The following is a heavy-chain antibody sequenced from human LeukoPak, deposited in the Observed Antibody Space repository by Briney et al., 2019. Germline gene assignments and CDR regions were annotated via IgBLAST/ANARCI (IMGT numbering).Heavy chain of an antibody. D-gene: IGHD3-9*01. CDR2: TSAYNGNT. CDR3: ARRGLVRYFDWKPHYFDY. V-gene: IGHV1-18*01. J-gene: IGHJ4*02. Sequence: ASVKVSCKASGYTFTSYGISWVRQAPGQGLEWMGWTSAYNGNTNYAQKLQGRVTMTTDTSTSTAYMELRSLRSDDTAVYYCARRGLVRYFDWKPHYFDYWGQGTLVTVSS. CDR1: GYTFTSYG.